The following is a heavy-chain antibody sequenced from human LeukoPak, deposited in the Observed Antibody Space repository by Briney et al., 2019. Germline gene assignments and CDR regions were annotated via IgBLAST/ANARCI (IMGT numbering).Heavy chain of an antibody. D-gene: IGHD6-19*01. CDR1: GFSLSTSGMR. J-gene: IGHJ4*02. Sequence: SGPTLVNPTQTLTLTCTFSGFSLSTSGMRVSWIRQPPGKALEWLARIEWDDDKFYSPSLKTRPTISNDTSNNQVVLTMTTMAPVDTATYYRARARGYSSGFDCWGQGTLVTVSS. V-gene: IGHV2-70*04. CDR3: ARARGYSSGFDC. CDR2: IEWDDDK.